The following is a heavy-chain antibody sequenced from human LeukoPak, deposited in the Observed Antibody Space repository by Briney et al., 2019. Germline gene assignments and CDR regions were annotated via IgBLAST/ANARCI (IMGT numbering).Heavy chain of an antibody. D-gene: IGHD4-23*01. Sequence: GASVKVSCKASGYTFTSYGISWVRQAPGQGLEWMGWISAYNGNTNYAQKLQGRVTMTTDTSTSTAYMELRSLRSDDTAVYYCARVLYGGNSVRKVDYWGQGTLVTVSS. CDR3: ARVLYGGNSVRKVDY. J-gene: IGHJ4*02. CDR2: ISAYNGNT. V-gene: IGHV1-18*01. CDR1: GYTFTSYG.